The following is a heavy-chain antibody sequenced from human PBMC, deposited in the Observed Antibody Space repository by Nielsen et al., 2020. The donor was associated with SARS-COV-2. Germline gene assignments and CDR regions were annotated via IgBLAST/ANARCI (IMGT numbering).Heavy chain of an antibody. CDR2: INAGNGNT. J-gene: IGHJ6*02. CDR3: AKNTYYDFWSGYDYGMDV. V-gene: IGHV1-3*01. CDR1: GGTFSSYA. D-gene: IGHD3-3*01. Sequence: ASVKVSCKASGGTFSSYAISWVRQAPGQRLEWMGWINAGNGNTKYSQKFQGRVTITRDTSASTAYMELSSLRSEDTAVYYCAKNTYYDFWSGYDYGMDVWGQGTTVTVSS.